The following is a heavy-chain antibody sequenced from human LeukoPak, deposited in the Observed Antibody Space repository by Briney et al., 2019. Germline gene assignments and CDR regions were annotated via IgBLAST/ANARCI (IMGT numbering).Heavy chain of an antibody. Sequence: SETLSLTCTVPGDSIRSSSYSWGWIRQPPGKGLEWIGTINYSGSPYYNPSLQSRVTMSLDTSKNQVSLKLSSVTAADTAVYYCARQASVVRGGIIPWFDPWGRGTLVTASS. CDR2: INYSGSP. J-gene: IGHJ5*02. CDR3: ARQASVVRGGIIPWFDP. CDR1: GDSIRSSSYS. D-gene: IGHD3-10*01. V-gene: IGHV4-39*01.